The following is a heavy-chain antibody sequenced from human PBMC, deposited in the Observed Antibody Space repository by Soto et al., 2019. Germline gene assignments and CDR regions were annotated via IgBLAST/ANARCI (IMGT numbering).Heavy chain of an antibody. CDR3: ARDRDWNYVVDY. J-gene: IGHJ4*02. CDR1: GFTFSSYA. Sequence: GSLRLSCAASGFTFSSYAMHWVRQAPGKGLEWVAVISYDRSNKYYADSVKGRFTISRDNSKNTLYLQMNSLRAEDTAVYYCARDRDWNYVVDYWGQGTLVTVSS. D-gene: IGHD1-7*01. V-gene: IGHV3-30-3*01. CDR2: ISYDRSNK.